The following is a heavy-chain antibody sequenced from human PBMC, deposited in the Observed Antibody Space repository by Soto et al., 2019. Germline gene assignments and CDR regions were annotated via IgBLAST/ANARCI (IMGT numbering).Heavy chain of an antibody. J-gene: IGHJ4*02. V-gene: IGHV3-30*18. D-gene: IGHD2-15*01. Sequence: SLRLSCAASGFTFSSYGMHWVRQAPGKGLEWVAVISYDGSNKYYADSVKGRFTISRDNSKNTLYLQMNSLRAEDTAVYYCAKWGLYCSGGSCPGADYWGQGTLVTVSS. CDR2: ISYDGSNK. CDR1: GFTFSSYG. CDR3: AKWGLYCSGGSCPGADY.